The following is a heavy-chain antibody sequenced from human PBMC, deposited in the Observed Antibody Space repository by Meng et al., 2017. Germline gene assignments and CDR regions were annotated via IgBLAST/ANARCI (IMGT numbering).Heavy chain of an antibody. CDR3: ARGSYSFDS. Sequence: QLHQSGPRLVKPSQTLSLSCASSGDSVSSNSAAWNWIRQSPSRGLEWLGRAYYRSKWYHDYAESVKSRISIDPDTSKNQFSLQLRSVTPEDSAVYYCARGSYSFDSWGQRTLVTVSS. CDR2: AYYRSKWYH. J-gene: IGHJ4*02. CDR1: GDSVSSNSAA. V-gene: IGHV6-1*01. D-gene: IGHD1-26*01.